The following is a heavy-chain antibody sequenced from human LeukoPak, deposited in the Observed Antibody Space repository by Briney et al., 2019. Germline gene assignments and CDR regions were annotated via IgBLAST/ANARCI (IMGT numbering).Heavy chain of an antibody. Sequence: KPSETLSLTCTVSGGSISGYYWNWIRRPPGKGLDWIAYIHYSGSTNYNPSLKSRVTISVDSSKNQFSLKLSSVTAADTAVYYCARGREGSGGLDYWGQGTLVTVSS. D-gene: IGHD2-15*01. J-gene: IGHJ4*02. CDR1: GGSISGYY. V-gene: IGHV4-59*01. CDR2: IHYSGST. CDR3: ARGREGSGGLDY.